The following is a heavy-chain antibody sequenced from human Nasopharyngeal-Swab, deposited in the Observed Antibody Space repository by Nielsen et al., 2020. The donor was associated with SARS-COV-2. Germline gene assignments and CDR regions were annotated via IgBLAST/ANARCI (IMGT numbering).Heavy chain of an antibody. CDR2: IYYSGST. Sequence: SETLSLTCTVSGGSIGSGGYYWTWIRQHPGKGLEWIGYIYYSGSTYYNPSLKSRVTISVDTSKNQFSLKLSSVTAADTAVYYCARETYCSSTSCYGTLGFDYWGQGTLVTVSS. V-gene: IGHV4-31*03. J-gene: IGHJ4*02. CDR3: ARETYCSSTSCYGTLGFDY. D-gene: IGHD2-2*01. CDR1: GGSIGSGGYY.